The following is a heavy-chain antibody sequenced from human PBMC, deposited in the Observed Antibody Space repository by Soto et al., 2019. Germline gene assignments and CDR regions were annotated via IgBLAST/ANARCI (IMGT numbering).Heavy chain of an antibody. CDR1: GYTFTSYG. Sequence: ASVKVSCKASGYTFTSYGISWVRQAPGQGLEWMGWISAYNGNTNYAQKLQGRVTMTTDTSTSTAYMELRSLRSDDTAVYYGARVHRGVVVTADYYCYYGMDVWGQGTTVTVSS. CDR2: ISAYNGNT. CDR3: ARVHRGVVVTADYYCYYGMDV. V-gene: IGHV1-18*01. D-gene: IGHD2-21*02. J-gene: IGHJ6*02.